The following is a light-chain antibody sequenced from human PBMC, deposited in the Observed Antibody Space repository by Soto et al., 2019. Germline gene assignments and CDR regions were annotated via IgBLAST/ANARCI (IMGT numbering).Light chain of an antibody. V-gene: IGKV3-20*01. CDR1: QSVSSS. CDR2: GAS. J-gene: IGKJ5*01. Sequence: EIVLTQPPGTLSLSTGERATLSCRASQSVSSSLAWYQQKPGQAPRLLIYGASSRATGIPDRFSGGGSGTDFSLTISRLDPEDFAVYYCQQYSSSPITFGHGTRME. CDR3: QQYSSSPIT.